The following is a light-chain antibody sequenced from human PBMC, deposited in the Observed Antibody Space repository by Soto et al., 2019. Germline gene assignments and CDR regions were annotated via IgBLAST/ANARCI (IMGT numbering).Light chain of an antibody. V-gene: IGKV4-1*01. J-gene: IGKJ4*01. CDR2: WAS. CDR1: QSVLYSSNNKNY. CDR3: QQYYSIPRT. Sequence: DVVMTQSPDSLAVSLGERATINCKSSQSVLYSSNNKNYLAWYQQKPGQPPKLLIYWASTRESGVPDRFSGGGSGTDYTLSIVSVQAEDVAVYYCQQYYSIPRTFGGGTKVEIK.